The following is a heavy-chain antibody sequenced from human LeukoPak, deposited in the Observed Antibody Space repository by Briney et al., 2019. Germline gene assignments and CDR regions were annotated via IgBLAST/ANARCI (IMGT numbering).Heavy chain of an antibody. Sequence: SVKVSCKASGGTFSSYAISWVRQAPGQGLEWMGGIIPIFGTANYAQKFQGRVTITTDESTSTAYMELSSLRSEDTAVYYCARMRYSYGWVLYYMDVWGKGTTVTVSS. CDR3: ARMRYSYGWVLYYMDV. CDR2: IIPIFGTA. V-gene: IGHV1-69*05. J-gene: IGHJ6*03. CDR1: GGTFSSYA. D-gene: IGHD5-18*01.